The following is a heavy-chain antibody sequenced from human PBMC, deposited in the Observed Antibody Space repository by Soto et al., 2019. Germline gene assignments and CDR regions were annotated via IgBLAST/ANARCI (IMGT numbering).Heavy chain of an antibody. CDR2: ISGSGGST. CDR1: GFTFSSYA. V-gene: IGHV3-23*01. D-gene: IGHD3-22*01. CDR3: AKDTPRYYYDSSGYYKTPFDY. Sequence: GGSLRLSCAASGFTFSSYAMSWVRQAPGKGLEWVSAISGSGGSTYYADSVKGRFTISRDNSKNTLYLQMNSLRAEDTAVYYCAKDTPRYYYDSSGYYKTPFDYWGQGTLVTVSS. J-gene: IGHJ4*02.